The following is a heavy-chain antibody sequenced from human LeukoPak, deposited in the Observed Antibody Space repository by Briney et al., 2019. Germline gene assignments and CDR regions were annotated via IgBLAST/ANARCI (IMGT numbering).Heavy chain of an antibody. CDR1: GFTVSSNY. CDR3: ATSPATGNIYFDL. CDR2: LYSGGNT. Sequence: PGGSLRLSCAASGFTVSSNYMGWVRQAPGKGLEWVSVLYSGGNTYYADSVKGRFTISRDNSKNTLYLQMNSLRAGDTAVYYCATSPATGNIYFDLWGRGTLVTVSS. D-gene: IGHD6-13*01. V-gene: IGHV3-66*01. J-gene: IGHJ2*01.